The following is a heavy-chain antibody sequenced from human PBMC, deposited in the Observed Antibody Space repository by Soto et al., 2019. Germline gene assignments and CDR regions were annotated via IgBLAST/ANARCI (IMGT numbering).Heavy chain of an antibody. CDR3: ARHLRYSSGSDAFDV. Sequence: XXTLSLACTVSGGSISSYYWRWIRRPPGKGLEWIGYVYYSGSTNYNPSLTSRVTISVDTSNNQFSLKLSSVTAADTAVYYCARHLRYSSGSDAFDVWGQGTMVTVSS. CDR1: GGSISSYY. J-gene: IGHJ3*01. V-gene: IGHV4-59*08. D-gene: IGHD6-19*01. CDR2: VYYSGST.